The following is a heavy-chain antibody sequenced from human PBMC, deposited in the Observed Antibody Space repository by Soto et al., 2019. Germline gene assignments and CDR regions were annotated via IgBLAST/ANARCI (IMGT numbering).Heavy chain of an antibody. J-gene: IGHJ6*02. CDR1: GFTFGSHG. CDR3: ARDKGAYDTRPYATSLFFSYGLDV. V-gene: IGHV3-30*03. D-gene: IGHD3-22*01. Sequence: QVHLVESGGGVVQSGRGLRLSCAASGFTFGSHGMHWVRQAPGKGLYWVAVISHDESETHYADFVKGRFTLSRDNSGNTVSLQMNNLGAEDTALYYCARDKGAYDTRPYATSLFFSYGLDVGGQGTTVTVSS. CDR2: ISHDESET.